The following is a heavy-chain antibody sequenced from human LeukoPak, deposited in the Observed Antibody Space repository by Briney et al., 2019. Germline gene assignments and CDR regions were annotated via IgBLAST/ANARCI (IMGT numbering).Heavy chain of an antibody. D-gene: IGHD5-12*01. V-gene: IGHV4-34*01. CDR1: GGSFSGYY. CDR3: ARGRGRYSGYDSRGTLNY. J-gene: IGHJ4*02. Sequence: SETLSLTCAVYGGSFSGYYWSWIRQPPGKGLEWIGEINHSGSTNYNPSLKSRVTISVDTSKSQFSLKLSSVTAADTAVYYCARGRGRYSGYDSRGTLNYWGQGTLVTVSS. CDR2: INHSGST.